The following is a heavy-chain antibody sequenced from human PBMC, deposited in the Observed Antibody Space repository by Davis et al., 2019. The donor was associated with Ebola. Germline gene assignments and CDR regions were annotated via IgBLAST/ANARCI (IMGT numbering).Heavy chain of an antibody. V-gene: IGHV3-11*06. CDR1: GFTFSDYY. CDR2: ISSSSSYT. J-gene: IGHJ3*02. D-gene: IGHD2-15*01. CDR3: ARESRELDIVVVVAANDAFDI. Sequence: GESLKISCAASGFTFSDYYMSWIRQAPGKGLEWVSYISSSSSYTNYADSVKGRFTISRDNAKNSLYLQMNSLRDEDTAAYYCARESRELDIVVVVAANDAFDIWGQGTMVTVSS.